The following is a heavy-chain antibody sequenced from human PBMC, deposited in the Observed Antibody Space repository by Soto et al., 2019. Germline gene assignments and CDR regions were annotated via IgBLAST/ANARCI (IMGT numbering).Heavy chain of an antibody. D-gene: IGHD3-10*01. J-gene: IGHJ3*02. V-gene: IGHV4-59*01. CDR1: GGSISSYY. CDR3: AGERITMVRGVINRAAFDI. Sequence: PCETLSLTCTVSGGSISSYYWSWIRQPPVKGLEWIGYIYYSGSTNYNPSLKSRVTISVDTSKNQFSLKLSSVTAADTAVYYCAGERITMVRGVINRAAFDIWGQGTMVTISS. CDR2: IYYSGST.